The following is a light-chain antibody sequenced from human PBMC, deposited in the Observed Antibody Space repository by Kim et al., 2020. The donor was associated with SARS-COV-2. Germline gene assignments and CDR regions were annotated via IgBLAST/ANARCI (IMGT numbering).Light chain of an antibody. CDR2: GAS. CDR1: QGIGSD. CDR3: QQYHNWPPA. Sequence: ASPGERVTLSCRASQGIGSDLAWYRQKPGQAPRLLIFGASTRATVVPARFSGSGSGTEFTLTISTLQSEDFAVYYCQQYHNWPPAFGQGTKVDIK. V-gene: IGKV3-15*01. J-gene: IGKJ1*01.